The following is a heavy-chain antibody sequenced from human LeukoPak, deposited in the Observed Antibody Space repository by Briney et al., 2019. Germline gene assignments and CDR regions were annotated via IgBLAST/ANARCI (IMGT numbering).Heavy chain of an antibody. CDR1: GGSITSGGNY. D-gene: IGHD2-2*01. J-gene: IGHJ4*02. V-gene: IGHV4-31*03. CDR2: ISHSGST. CDR3: ARYYCASSSCPGVDY. Sequence: SQTLSLTCTVSGGSITSGGNYWTWIRQHPGEGLEWIGYISHSGSTCYNPSLKSRVTISVDTSKNQFSLQLISVTAADTAVYYCARYYCASSSCPGVDYWGRGTLVTVSS.